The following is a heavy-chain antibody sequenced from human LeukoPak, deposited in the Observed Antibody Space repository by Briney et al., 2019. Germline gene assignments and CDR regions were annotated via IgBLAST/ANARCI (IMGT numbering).Heavy chain of an antibody. D-gene: IGHD5-18*01. Sequence: GGSLRLSCAASGFTVNNNYMNWVRQAPEKGLEWVSVIYGGSTYYADSVKGRFTISRDNARNTLTLQMNGLRVEDTAVYYCIRDWGYSFSLWGQGTLITVSS. CDR1: GFTVNNNY. V-gene: IGHV3-66*01. J-gene: IGHJ4*02. CDR2: IYGGST. CDR3: IRDWGYSFSL.